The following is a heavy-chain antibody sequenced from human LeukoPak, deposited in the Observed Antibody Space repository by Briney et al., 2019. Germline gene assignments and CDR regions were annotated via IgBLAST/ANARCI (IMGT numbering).Heavy chain of an antibody. J-gene: IGHJ4*02. D-gene: IGHD2-15*01. V-gene: IGHV4-39*01. CDR1: GGPISSSTYY. Sequence: SETLSLTCTVSGGPISSSTYYWAWIRQPPGTGLEWIGTIYNSGSTFYSPSLKSRVTISVDTSKNQFSLRLSSVTAADTAVYYCARLGCSGRSCFSAWNDYWGQGTLVTVST. CDR3: ARLGCSGRSCFSAWNDY. CDR2: IYNSGST.